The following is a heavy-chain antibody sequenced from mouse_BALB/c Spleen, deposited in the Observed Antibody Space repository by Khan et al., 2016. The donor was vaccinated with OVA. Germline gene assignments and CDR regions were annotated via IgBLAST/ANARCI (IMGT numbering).Heavy chain of an antibody. V-gene: IGHV1S136*01. CDR3: APVGNYYVSFAY. CDR1: GYTFTSYV. D-gene: IGHD1-1*01. CDR2: IYPFNDDT. J-gene: IGHJ3*01. Sequence: VQLQQSGPELVKPGASVKMSCKASGYTFTSYVMHWVKQKPGLGLEWIGYIYPFNDDTKNNEKFKGKATLTSDKSSSTAYMELSSLTSEDSAVYYCAPVGNYYVSFAYWGQGTLVTVSA.